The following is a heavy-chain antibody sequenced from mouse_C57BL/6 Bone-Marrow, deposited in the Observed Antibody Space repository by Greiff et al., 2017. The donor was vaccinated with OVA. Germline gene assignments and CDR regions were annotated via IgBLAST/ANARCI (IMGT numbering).Heavy chain of an antibody. CDR2: INPSSGYT. J-gene: IGHJ3*01. CDR1: GYTFTSYT. Sequence: QVQLQQSGAELARPGASVKMSCKASGYTFTSYTMHWVNQRPGQGLEWIGYINPSSGYTKYNQKFKDKATLTADKSSSTAYMQLSSLTSEDSAVYYCARKDYYGSSYVAWVYWGQGTLVTVSA. CDR3: ARKDYYGSSYVAWVY. V-gene: IGHV1-4*01. D-gene: IGHD1-1*01.